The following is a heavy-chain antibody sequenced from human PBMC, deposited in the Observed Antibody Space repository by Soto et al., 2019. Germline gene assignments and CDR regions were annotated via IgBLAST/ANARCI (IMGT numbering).Heavy chain of an antibody. V-gene: IGHV3-74*01. J-gene: IGHJ5*02. Sequence: PGGSLRLSCAACGFTVCSYGMHWVRKTPGKGLVWVSRIESDGSSPIYADSVKGRFTISRDNSKNTLYLQMNSLRAEDTAVYYCAKDRGLLWFGDTPNNWFDPWGQGTLVTVSS. D-gene: IGHD3-10*01. CDR2: IESDGSSP. CDR3: AKDRGLLWFGDTPNNWFDP. CDR1: GFTVCSYG.